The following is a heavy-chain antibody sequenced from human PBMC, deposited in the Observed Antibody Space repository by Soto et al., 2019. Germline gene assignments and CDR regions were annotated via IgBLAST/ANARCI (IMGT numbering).Heavy chain of an antibody. Sequence: GASVKVSCKVSGYTLTELSMHWVRQAPGKGLEWMGGFDPEDGETIYAQKFQGRVTMTEDTSTDTAYMELSSLRSEDTAVYYCAREKRLGESYYYYYYMDVWSKGTTVTVSS. CDR3: AREKRLGESYYYYYYMDV. V-gene: IGHV1-24*01. CDR1: GYTLTELS. CDR2: FDPEDGET. D-gene: IGHD3-10*01. J-gene: IGHJ6*03.